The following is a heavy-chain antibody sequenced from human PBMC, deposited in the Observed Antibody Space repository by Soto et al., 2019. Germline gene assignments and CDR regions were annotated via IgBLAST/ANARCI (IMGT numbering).Heavy chain of an antibody. D-gene: IGHD2-15*01. V-gene: IGHV3-23*01. Sequence: PGGSLRLSCAASGFTFSSYAMSWVRQAPGKGLEWVSAISGSGGSTYYADSVKGRFTISRDNSKNTLYLQMNSLRVEDTAVYYCAKEPGAAKNYYYYYYMDVWGKGTTVTVSS. CDR3: AKEPGAAKNYYYYYYMDV. CDR2: ISGSGGST. CDR1: GFTFSSYA. J-gene: IGHJ6*03.